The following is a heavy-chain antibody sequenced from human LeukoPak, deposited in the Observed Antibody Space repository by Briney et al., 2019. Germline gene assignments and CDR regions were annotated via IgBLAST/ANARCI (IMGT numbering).Heavy chain of an antibody. D-gene: IGHD2-15*01. CDR1: AFTFNNYW. CDR3: ARGGSYFDY. CDR2: IKQDGSEK. Sequence: PGGSLRLSCAASAFTFNNYWMSWVRQAPGKGQEWVANIKQDGSEKYYVDSVKGRFTISRDNAKNSLYVQMNSLRAEDTAVYYCARGGSYFDYWGQGTLVTVSS. J-gene: IGHJ4*02. V-gene: IGHV3-7*01.